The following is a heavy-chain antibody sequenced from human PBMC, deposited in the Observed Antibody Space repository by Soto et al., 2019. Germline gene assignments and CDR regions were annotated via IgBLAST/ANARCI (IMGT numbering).Heavy chain of an antibody. V-gene: IGHV4-34*01. J-gene: IGHJ4*02. CDR3: ARGSGIVALPGELEDVKYDY. CDR1: GQSFSGHS. Sequence: QVQLQQWGAGLVKPSETLSLSCAVYGQSFSGHSWAWIRQPPGKGLEWIGEINESGSTYYNPSLKSRVPTSTDASKNQFSLKLSSVNAADTAAYFCARGSGIVALPGELEDVKYDYWGQGTLVNVSS. D-gene: IGHD1-1*01. CDR2: INESGST.